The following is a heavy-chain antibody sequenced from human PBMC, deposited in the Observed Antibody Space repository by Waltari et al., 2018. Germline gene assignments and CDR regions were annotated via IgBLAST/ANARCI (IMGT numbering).Heavy chain of an antibody. CDR3: AKGKSSARLLRDGFDV. CDR2: ISWHSNSI. D-gene: IGHD3-22*01. Sequence: EVQLVESGGGLVQPGRSLRLSCAASGFTFDDYAMHWVRQAPGKGLEWVSSISWHSNSIDYEDSVKGRFTISRDNAKNSLYVQMNGLRPEDTALYYCAKGKSSARLLRDGFDVWGQGTMVTVSA. CDR1: GFTFDDYA. J-gene: IGHJ3*01. V-gene: IGHV3-9*01.